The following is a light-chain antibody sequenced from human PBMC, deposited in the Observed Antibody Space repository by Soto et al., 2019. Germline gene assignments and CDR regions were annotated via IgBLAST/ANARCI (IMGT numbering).Light chain of an antibody. J-gene: IGKJ1*01. Sequence: EIVMTQSPATLSVSPGERATLSCRASQSVGSNLVWYQQKPGRAPRLLIYGASTRATGVPARFGGSGSVTEFTLTISGLQSEDVAVYYCQEYDKWPPYTFGQAAKVEIK. CDR1: QSVGSN. CDR2: GAS. V-gene: IGKV3-15*01. CDR3: QEYDKWPPYT.